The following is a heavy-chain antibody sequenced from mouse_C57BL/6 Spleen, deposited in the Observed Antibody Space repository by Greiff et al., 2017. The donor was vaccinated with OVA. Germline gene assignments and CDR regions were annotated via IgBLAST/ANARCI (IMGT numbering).Heavy chain of an antibody. V-gene: IGHV1-22*01. J-gene: IGHJ2*01. CDR3: ARNGEGLRDY. D-gene: IGHD2-4*01. CDR1: GYTFTDYN. CDR2: INPNNGGT. Sequence: VHVKQSGPELVKPGASVKMSCKASGYTFTDYNMHWVKQSHGKSLEWIGYINPNNGGTSYNQKFKGKATLTVNKSSSPAYMELRRLTSEDSAVYYCARNGEGLRDYWGQGTTLTVSS.